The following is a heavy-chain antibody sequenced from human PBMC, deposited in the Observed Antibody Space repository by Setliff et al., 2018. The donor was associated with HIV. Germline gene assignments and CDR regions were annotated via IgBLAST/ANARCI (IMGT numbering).Heavy chain of an antibody. D-gene: IGHD1-1*01. Sequence: GESLKISCAASGFTFYSYAMSWVRQAPGKGLEWVATMSGSTGDTYYADSVKGRFTISRDNSKNTLSLQMNSLGAEDTAIYYCANRLRGYNKWYYFDYWGQGTLVTVSS. V-gene: IGHV3-23*01. CDR2: MSGSTGDT. CDR3: ANRLRGYNKWYYFDY. J-gene: IGHJ4*02. CDR1: GFTFYSYA.